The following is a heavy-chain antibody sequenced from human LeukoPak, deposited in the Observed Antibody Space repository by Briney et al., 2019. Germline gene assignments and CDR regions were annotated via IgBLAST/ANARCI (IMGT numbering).Heavy chain of an antibody. Sequence: GGSLRLSCAASGFTFSSYAMSWVRQAPGKGLEWVSAISGSGGSTYYADSVKGQFTISRDNSKNTLYLQMNSLRAEDTAVYYCAKLTGEYYYDSSGYPNWGQGTLVTVSP. J-gene: IGHJ4*02. CDR3: AKLTGEYYYDSSGYPN. V-gene: IGHV3-23*01. CDR2: ISGSGGST. CDR1: GFTFSSYA. D-gene: IGHD3-22*01.